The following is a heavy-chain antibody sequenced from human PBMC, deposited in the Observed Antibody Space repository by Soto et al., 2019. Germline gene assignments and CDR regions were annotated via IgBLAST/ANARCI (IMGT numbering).Heavy chain of an antibody. Sequence: GESLKISCKGSGYSFTSYWIGWVRQMPGKGLEWMGIIYPGDSDTGYSPSFQGQVTISADKSISTAYLQWSSLKASDTAMYYCARRVAVAGTDYYYYGMDVWGQGTTVTVSS. CDR2: IYPGDSDT. CDR1: GYSFTSYW. CDR3: ARRVAVAGTDYYYYGMDV. D-gene: IGHD6-19*01. J-gene: IGHJ6*02. V-gene: IGHV5-51*01.